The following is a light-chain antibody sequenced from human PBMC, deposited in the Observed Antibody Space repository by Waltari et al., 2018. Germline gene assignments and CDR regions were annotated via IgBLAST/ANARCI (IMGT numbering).Light chain of an antibody. V-gene: IGKV1-5*03. CDR2: KAS. Sequence: DIQMTQSPYTVSASVGDRVPLTCRASQSISRWLAWYQQKPGKAPKLLIHKASSLQSGVPSRFSGSGSGTEFTLNITSLQPDDFATYYCQHYNSFSALFTFGPGTQVDIK. CDR1: QSISRW. CDR3: QHYNSFSALFT. J-gene: IGKJ3*01.